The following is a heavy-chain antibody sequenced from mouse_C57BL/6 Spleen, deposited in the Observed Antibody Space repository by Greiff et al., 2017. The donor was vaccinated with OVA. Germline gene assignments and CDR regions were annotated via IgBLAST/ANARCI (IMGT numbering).Heavy chain of an antibody. Sequence: VQLQQSGPELVKPGASVKISCKASGYSFTGYYMNWVKQSPEKSLEWIGEINPSTGGTTYNQKFKAKATLTVDKSTSTAYMQLKSPASEDSSVYYCARYVYGSSLDYWGQGTTLTVSS. CDR3: ARYVYGSSLDY. J-gene: IGHJ2*01. V-gene: IGHV1-42*01. CDR1: GYSFTGYY. D-gene: IGHD1-1*01. CDR2: INPSTGGT.